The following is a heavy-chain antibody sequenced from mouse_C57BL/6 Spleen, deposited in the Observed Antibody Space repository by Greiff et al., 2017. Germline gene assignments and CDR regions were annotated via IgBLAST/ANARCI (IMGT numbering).Heavy chain of an antibody. CDR2: ISRGSSTN. J-gene: IGHJ3*01. V-gene: IGHV5-17*01. CDR3: ARQGYYGRSEFAY. Sequence: EVMLVESGGGLVKPGGSLKLSCAASGFTFSDYGMHWVRQAPGKGLEWVAYISRGSSTNYYADKVKGRFTITRDNAKNTLFLQMTSLRSEDAAMYYCARQGYYGRSEFAYWGQGTLVTVSA. D-gene: IGHD1-1*01. CDR1: GFTFSDYG.